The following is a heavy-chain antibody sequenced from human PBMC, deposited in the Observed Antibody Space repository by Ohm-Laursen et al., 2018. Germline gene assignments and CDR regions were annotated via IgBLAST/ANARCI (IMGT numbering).Heavy chain of an antibody. D-gene: IGHD3/OR15-3a*01. CDR1: GFTFHDSA. Sequence: SLRLSCTASGFTFHDSAMHWVRQAPGKGLEWVSGISWNSHNIGYADSVRGRFTISRDNAKNSLYLQMNSLRAEDTALYYCAKDKGAVVWTGLDYWGQGTRITVSS. CDR2: ISWNSHNI. J-gene: IGHJ4*02. V-gene: IGHV3-9*01. CDR3: AKDKGAVVWTGLDY.